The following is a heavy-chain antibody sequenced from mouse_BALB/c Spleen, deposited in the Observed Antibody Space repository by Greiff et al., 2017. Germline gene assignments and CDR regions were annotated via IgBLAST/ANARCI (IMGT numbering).Heavy chain of an antibody. D-gene: IGHD2-1*01. CDR2: ISYSGST. CDR1: GYSITSDYA. CDR3: ATKFPYGNYYFDV. Sequence: VQLKESGPGLVKPSQSLSLTCTVTGYSITSDYAWNWIRQFPGNKLEWMGYISYSGSTSYNPSLKSRISITRDTSKNQFFLQLNSVTTEDTATYYCATKFPYGNYYFDVWGAGTTVTVSS. J-gene: IGHJ1*01. V-gene: IGHV3-2*02.